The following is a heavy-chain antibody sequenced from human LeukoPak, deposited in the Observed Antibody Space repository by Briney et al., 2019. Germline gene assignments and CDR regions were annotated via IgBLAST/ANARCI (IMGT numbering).Heavy chain of an antibody. Sequence: GGSLRLSCAASGFTFSSYWMPWVRQAPGKGLVWVSRINSDGGTTGYADSVKGRFTISRDNAKNTLYLQMNSLSAEDTAVYYCARFYCSSSSCLEDYWGQGTLVTVSS. V-gene: IGHV3-74*01. CDR3: ARFYCSSSSCLEDY. D-gene: IGHD2-2*01. J-gene: IGHJ4*02. CDR1: GFTFSSYW. CDR2: INSDGGTT.